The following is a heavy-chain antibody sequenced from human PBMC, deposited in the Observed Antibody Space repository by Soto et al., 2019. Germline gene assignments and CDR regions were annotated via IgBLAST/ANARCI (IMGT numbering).Heavy chain of an antibody. D-gene: IGHD3-16*02. V-gene: IGHV3-23*01. CDR1: GFTFSSYA. CDR3: AKKGWGSYRYTVGVFDY. Sequence: EVQLLESGGGLVQPGGSLRLFCAASGFTFSSYAMSWVRQAPGKGLEWVSAISGSGGSTYYADSVKGRFTISRDNSKNTLYLQMNSLRAEDTAVYYCAKKGWGSYRYTVGVFDYWGQGTLVTVSS. CDR2: ISGSGGST. J-gene: IGHJ4*02.